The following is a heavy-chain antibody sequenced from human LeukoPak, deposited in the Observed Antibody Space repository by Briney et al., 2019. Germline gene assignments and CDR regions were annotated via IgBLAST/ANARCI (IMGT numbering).Heavy chain of an antibody. Sequence: GGSLRLSCAASGFTFSDYYMSWMRQAPGKGLEWVSYISSSGGSIYYADSVKGRFTISRDNAKTSLYLQMNSLRAEDTAVYYCARGFGPSLKCFDPWGQGTLVTVSS. J-gene: IGHJ5*02. D-gene: IGHD2-2*01. V-gene: IGHV3-11*01. CDR2: ISSSGGSI. CDR3: ARGFGPSLKCFDP. CDR1: GFTFSDYY.